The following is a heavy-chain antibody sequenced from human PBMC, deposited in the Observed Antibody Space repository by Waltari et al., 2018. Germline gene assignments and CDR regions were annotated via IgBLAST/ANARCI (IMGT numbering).Heavy chain of an antibody. Sequence: QAQLVQSGVEVKKPGASVKVSCKASGYTFTRFGINWVRQAPGQGLEWMGWTRVHNGNTDYSQKFQGRVTMTTDTSTSTAYMELRNLRFDDTAVYYCAREPMTYSAAGLYYYGMDVWGQGTTVTVSS. CDR1: GYTFTRFG. D-gene: IGHD6-13*01. CDR2: TRVHNGNT. V-gene: IGHV1-18*01. J-gene: IGHJ6*02. CDR3: AREPMTYSAAGLYYYGMDV.